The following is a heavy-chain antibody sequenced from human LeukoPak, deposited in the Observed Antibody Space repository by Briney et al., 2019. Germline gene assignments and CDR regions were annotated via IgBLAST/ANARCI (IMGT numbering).Heavy chain of an antibody. J-gene: IGHJ6*03. CDR2: ISSSSSYI. Sequence: PGGSLRLSCAASGFTFSSYSMNWVRQAPGKGLEWVSSISSSSSYIYYADSVKGRFTISRDNAKNSLYLQMNSLRAEDTAVYYCWWLQLLRGYYYYMDVWGKGTTVTVSS. V-gene: IGHV3-21*01. CDR3: WWLQLLRGYYYYMDV. CDR1: GFTFSSYS. D-gene: IGHD5-24*01.